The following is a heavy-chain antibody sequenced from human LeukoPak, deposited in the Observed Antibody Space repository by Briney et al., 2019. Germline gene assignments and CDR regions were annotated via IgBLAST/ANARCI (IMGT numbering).Heavy chain of an antibody. V-gene: IGHV3-23*01. CDR3: AKEGGAYYYGSGSYYFDY. D-gene: IGHD3-10*01. J-gene: IGHJ4*02. CDR2: ISGSGGST. Sequence: GGSLRLSCAASGFTFSSYAMGWVRQAPGKGLEWVSAISGSGGSTYYAVSVKGWFTISRDNSKNTLYLQMNTLRADDTAVYYCAKEGGAYYYGSGSYYFDYWGQGTLVTVSS. CDR1: GFTFSSYA.